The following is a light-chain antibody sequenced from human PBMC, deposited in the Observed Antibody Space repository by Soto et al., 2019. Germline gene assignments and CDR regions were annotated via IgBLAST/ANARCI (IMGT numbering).Light chain of an antibody. V-gene: IGLV2-14*01. Sequence: QPASVSGSPGQSITVSCTGTSSDIGAYDYVSWYQQHPGKAPKVIISEVSKRPSGVSHRFSGSKSGNTASLTISGLQAEDEADYYCSSYTSSSTVGVFGTGTKLTVL. CDR2: EVS. J-gene: IGLJ1*01. CDR1: SSDIGAYDY. CDR3: SSYTSSSTVGV.